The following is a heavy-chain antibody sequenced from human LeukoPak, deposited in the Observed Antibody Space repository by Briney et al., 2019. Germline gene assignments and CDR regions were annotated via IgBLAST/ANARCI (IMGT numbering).Heavy chain of an antibody. CDR3: ARGTYTGSRPDY. CDR1: GFTVSSNY. Sequence: GGSLRLSCAASGFTVSSNYMSWVRQAPGKGLEWVSRINSDGSSTSYADSVKGRFTISRDNAKNTLYLEMNSLRAEDTAVYYCARGTYTGSRPDYWGQGTLVTVSS. D-gene: IGHD1-1*01. J-gene: IGHJ4*02. CDR2: INSDGSST. V-gene: IGHV3-74*01.